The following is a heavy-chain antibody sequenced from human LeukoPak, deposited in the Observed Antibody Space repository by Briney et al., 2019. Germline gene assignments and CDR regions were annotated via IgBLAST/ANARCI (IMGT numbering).Heavy chain of an antibody. D-gene: IGHD6-19*01. CDR1: GFTFSSYG. V-gene: IGHV3-30*18. Sequence: GGSLRLSCAASGFTFSSYGMHWVRQAPGKGLEWVAVISYDGSNKYYADSVKGRFTISRDNSKSTLYLQMNSLRAEDTAVYYCAKGEQWLVPGMDVWGQGTTVTVSS. J-gene: IGHJ6*02. CDR3: AKGEQWLVPGMDV. CDR2: ISYDGSNK.